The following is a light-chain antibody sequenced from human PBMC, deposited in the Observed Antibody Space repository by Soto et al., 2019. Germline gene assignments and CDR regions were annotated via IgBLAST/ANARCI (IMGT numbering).Light chain of an antibody. V-gene: IGLV1-44*01. CDR2: SNN. CDR3: AAWDASLNGVV. J-gene: IGLJ2*01. CDR1: SSNIGSNT. Sequence: QSVLTQPPSASGTPGQRVTISCSGSSSNIGSNTVNWYQQLPGTAPKLLIYSNNQRPSGVPDRFSGSESGTSASLAISGLQYADEADYYCAAWDASLNGVVFGGGTKLTVL.